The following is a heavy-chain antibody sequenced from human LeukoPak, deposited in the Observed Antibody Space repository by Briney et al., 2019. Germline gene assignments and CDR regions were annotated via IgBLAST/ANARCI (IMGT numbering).Heavy chain of an antibody. D-gene: IGHD5-24*01. CDR2: ISSSSSYI. J-gene: IGHJ3*02. V-gene: IGHV3-21*01. Sequence: GGSLRLSCAASGFTFSSYGMHWVRQAPGKGLEWVSSISSSSSYIYYADSVKGRFTISRDNAKNSLYLQMNSLRAEGTAVYYCNPRGMATILSPGGEKNDAFDIWGQGTMVTVSS. CDR3: NPRGMATILSPGGEKNDAFDI. CDR1: GFTFSSYG.